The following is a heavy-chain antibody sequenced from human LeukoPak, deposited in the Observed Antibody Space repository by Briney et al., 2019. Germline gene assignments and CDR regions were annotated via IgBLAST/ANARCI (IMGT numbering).Heavy chain of an antibody. CDR3: ARDLLYSGTRGDY. D-gene: IGHD1-26*01. J-gene: IGHJ4*02. CDR1: GFTFSTYS. V-gene: IGHV3-48*04. Sequence: GGSLRLSCAGSGFTFSTYSMNWVRQAPGKGLEWVSYISSSSGTMYYADSVKGRFTISRDNAKNSLYLQINSLRAEDTAVYYCARDLLYSGTRGDYWGQRTLVTFSS. CDR2: ISSSSGTM.